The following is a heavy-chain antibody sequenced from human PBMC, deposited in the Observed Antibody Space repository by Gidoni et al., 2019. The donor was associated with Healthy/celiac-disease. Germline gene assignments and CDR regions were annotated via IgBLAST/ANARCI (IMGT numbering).Heavy chain of an antibody. CDR1: GFTFDDYA. Sequence: EVQLVESGGGLVQPGRSLRLSCAATGFTFDDYAMHWVRQAPGQGLEWVAGISWTSGSIGYADSVKGRFTISRDHAKNSLYLQMNSLRADDTALYYCAKDKGAAAGTGAFDIWGQGTMVTVSS. CDR3: AKDKGAAAGTGAFDI. V-gene: IGHV3-9*01. J-gene: IGHJ3*02. D-gene: IGHD6-13*01. CDR2: ISWTSGSI.